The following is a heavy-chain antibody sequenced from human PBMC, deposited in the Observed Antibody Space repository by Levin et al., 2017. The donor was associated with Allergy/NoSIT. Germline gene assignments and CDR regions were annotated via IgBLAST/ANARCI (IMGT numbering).Heavy chain of an antibody. CDR3: ARRLMYGSASSECYYSMGV. Sequence: SETLSLTCAVSGGSTNTNHWWTWVRQSPGGGLEWIGEISHSGSTNYNPSFKSRVTIYVDKSTNHSSLNPNSVTAADTAVNYCARRLMYGSASSECYYSMGVWGQGTAVTVSS. CDR1: GGSTNTNHW. D-gene: IGHD6-6*01. V-gene: IGHV4-4*02. J-gene: IGHJ6*02. CDR2: ISHSGST.